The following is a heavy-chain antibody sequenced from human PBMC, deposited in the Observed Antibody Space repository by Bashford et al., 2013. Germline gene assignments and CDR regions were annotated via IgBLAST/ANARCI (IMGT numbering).Heavy chain of an antibody. CDR2: IYYSGRP. D-gene: IGHD3-22*01. Sequence: SETLSLTCTVSGASISSTTYYWGWIRQPPGKGLEWIGNIYYSGRPYYNPSLKSRVTVLVDTSKNQFSLKLSSVTAADTAVYYCARDDQYYDTRGYPMFDPWGQGTLVTVSS. J-gene: IGHJ5*02. CDR3: ARDDQYYDTRGYPMFDP. V-gene: IGHV4-39*07. CDR1: GASISSTTYY.